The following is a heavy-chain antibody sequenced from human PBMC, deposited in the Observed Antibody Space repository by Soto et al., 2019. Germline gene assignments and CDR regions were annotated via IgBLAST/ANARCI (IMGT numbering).Heavy chain of an antibody. CDR1: GFSLSTSGVG. D-gene: IGHD3-9*01. V-gene: IGHV2-5*02. Sequence: QITLKESGPTLVKPTQPLTLTCTFSGFSLSTSGVGVGWIRQPPGKALEWLALIYWDDDKRYSPSLKSRLTITKDTSKNQVVLTMTNMDPVDTATYYCAHVKVLRYFDWLSVGFDYWGQGTLVTVSS. CDR2: IYWDDDK. J-gene: IGHJ4*02. CDR3: AHVKVLRYFDWLSVGFDY.